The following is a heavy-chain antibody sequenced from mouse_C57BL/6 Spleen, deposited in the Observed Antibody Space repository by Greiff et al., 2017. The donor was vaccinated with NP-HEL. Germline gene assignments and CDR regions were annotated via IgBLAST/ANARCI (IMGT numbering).Heavy chain of an antibody. D-gene: IGHD2-5*01. CDR2: INPNNGGT. J-gene: IGHJ2*01. CDR3: ARTTIVTYGDYFDY. CDR1: GYTFTDYY. Sequence: EVQLQQSGPELVKPGASVKISCKASGYTFTDYYMNWVKQSHGKSLEWIGDINPNNGGTSYNQKFKGKATLTVDKSSSTAYMELRSLTSEDSAVYYGARTTIVTYGDYFDYWGQGTTLTVSS. V-gene: IGHV1-26*01.